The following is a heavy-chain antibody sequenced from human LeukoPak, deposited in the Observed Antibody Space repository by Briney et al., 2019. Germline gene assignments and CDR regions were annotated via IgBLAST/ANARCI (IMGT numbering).Heavy chain of an antibody. V-gene: IGHV3-23*01. Sequence: GGSLRLSCAASGFTFSSYAMSWVRQAPGKGLEWASAISGSGGSTYYADSVKGRFTISRDNSKNTLYLQMNSLRAEDTAVYYCARVSMIVVVIKGNPGDYWGQGTLVTVSS. D-gene: IGHD3-22*01. J-gene: IGHJ4*02. CDR1: GFTFSSYA. CDR3: ARVSMIVVVIKGNPGDY. CDR2: ISGSGGST.